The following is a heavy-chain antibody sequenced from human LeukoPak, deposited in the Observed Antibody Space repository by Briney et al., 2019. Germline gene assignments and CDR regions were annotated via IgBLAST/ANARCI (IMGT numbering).Heavy chain of an antibody. CDR2: INHSGST. Sequence: SETLSLTCAVYGGSFSGYYWSWIRQPPGKGLEWIGEINHSGSTNYNPSLKSRVTISVDTSKNQFSLKLSSVTAADTAVYYCARGYIRGIQLWLQYYFDYWGQGTLVTISS. D-gene: IGHD5-18*01. V-gene: IGHV4-34*01. CDR3: ARGYIRGIQLWLQYYFDY. CDR1: GGSFSGYY. J-gene: IGHJ4*02.